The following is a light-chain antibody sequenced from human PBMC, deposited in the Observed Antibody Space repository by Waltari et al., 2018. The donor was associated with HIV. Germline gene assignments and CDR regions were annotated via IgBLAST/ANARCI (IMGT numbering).Light chain of an antibody. CDR2: GAS. CDR3: QHYDNWSRT. CDR1: QDVGIN. Sequence: EVVVTQAPAALSVVPGTGGTLSCTTSQDVGINVAWYRQKPGQCPRLLIYGASTRATGVPVKFGGSGSGTEFNLTIASLQADDSAVYYCQHYDNWSRTFGPGTTVEIK. J-gene: IGKJ1*01. V-gene: IGKV3-15*01.